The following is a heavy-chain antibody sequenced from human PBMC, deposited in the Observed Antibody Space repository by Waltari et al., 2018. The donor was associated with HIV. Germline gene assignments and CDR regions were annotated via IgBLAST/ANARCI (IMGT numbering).Heavy chain of an antibody. V-gene: IGHV4-59*01. J-gene: IGHJ4*02. CDR1: GGSIGSSY. CDR3: ARDNSGSNDY. D-gene: IGHD1-26*01. Sequence: QVQLKESGPGLVKPSETLSLTYTVPGGSIGSSYWSWIRQPPGKGLEWIGYIHYSGSTNYNPSLKSRVTISLDTSKNQFSLKLSSVTAADTAFYYCARDNSGSNDYWGQGTLVTVSS. CDR2: IHYSGST.